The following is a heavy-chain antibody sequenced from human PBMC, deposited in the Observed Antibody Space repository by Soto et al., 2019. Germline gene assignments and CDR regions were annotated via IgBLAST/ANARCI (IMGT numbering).Heavy chain of an antibody. CDR3: ARDTPILLTTVGTQRYYYGMDV. Sequence: PSETLSLTCAVYGGSFSGYYWSWIRQPPGKGLEWIGEINHSGSTNYNPSPKSRVTISVDTSKNQFSLKLSSVTAADTAVYYRARDTPILLTTVGTQRYYYGMDVWGQGTTVTVSS. CDR1: GGSFSGYY. CDR2: INHSGST. J-gene: IGHJ6*02. V-gene: IGHV4-34*01. D-gene: IGHD4-17*01.